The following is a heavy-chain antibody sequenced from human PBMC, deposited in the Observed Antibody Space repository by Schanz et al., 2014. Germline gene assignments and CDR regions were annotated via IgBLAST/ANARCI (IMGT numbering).Heavy chain of an antibody. CDR2: IGTAGDT. D-gene: IGHD2-15*01. Sequence: VQLLESGGGLVQPGGSLRLSCAASGFSIRNHDMHWVRQATGAGLEWVSAIGTAGDTFYLDSVKGRFTISRENAKNSLYLQMNSLSADDTAVFYCAKGMGYCSGGTCYDYYYYGLDVWGQGTTVTVSS. V-gene: IGHV3-13*04. CDR3: AKGMGYCSGGTCYDYYYYGLDV. CDR1: GFSIRNHD. J-gene: IGHJ6*02.